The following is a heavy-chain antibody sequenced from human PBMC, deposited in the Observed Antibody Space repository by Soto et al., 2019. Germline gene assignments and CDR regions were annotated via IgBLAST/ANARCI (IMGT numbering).Heavy chain of an antibody. V-gene: IGHV3-23*01. CDR2: ILVGGSP. CDR3: AKATATSGGAFEI. D-gene: IGHD1-1*01. Sequence: GGSLRLSCAVSGFICSSYDMSWVRQAPGKGLEWVSTILVGGSPHYEDSVKGRFTISRDTSKNTVYLQMNSLTAGDTAVYYCAKATATSGGAFEIYGQGAIVTV. CDR1: GFICSSYD. J-gene: IGHJ3*02.